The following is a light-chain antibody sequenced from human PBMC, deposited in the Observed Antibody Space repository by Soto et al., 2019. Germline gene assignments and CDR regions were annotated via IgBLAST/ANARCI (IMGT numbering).Light chain of an antibody. V-gene: IGKV3-20*01. CDR1: QIFSGTY. CDR3: QHYSNLPLP. Sequence: EIVLTQSPGTLSLSPGERATLSCRANQIFSGTYLAWYQQKPGQAPRLLIYEVSTRATGIPDRFSGSGSGTDFTLTISRLEPEDFAVYYCQHYSNLPLPFGGGTKVEIK. J-gene: IGKJ4*01. CDR2: EVS.